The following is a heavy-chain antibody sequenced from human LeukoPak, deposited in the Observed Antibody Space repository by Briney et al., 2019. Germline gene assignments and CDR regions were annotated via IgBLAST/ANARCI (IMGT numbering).Heavy chain of an antibody. Sequence: GGSLRLSCAASGFTFSSYGMHWVRQAPGKGLEWEAVISYDGSNKYYADSVKGRFTISRDNSKNTLYLQMNSLRAEDTAVYYCANLLRWEPYWGQGTLVTVSS. D-gene: IGHD4-23*01. J-gene: IGHJ4*02. CDR2: ISYDGSNK. V-gene: IGHV3-30*18. CDR1: GFTFSSYG. CDR3: ANLLRWEPY.